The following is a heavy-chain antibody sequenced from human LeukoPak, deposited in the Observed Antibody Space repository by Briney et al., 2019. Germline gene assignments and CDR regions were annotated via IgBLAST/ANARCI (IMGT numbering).Heavy chain of an antibody. V-gene: IGHV4-59*08. CDR1: GGSISPYY. D-gene: IGHD3-22*01. J-gene: IGHJ4*02. CDR2: IYYTGST. CDR3: ARLLRYYYDSSGYYGFDY. Sequence: PSETLSLTCTVSGGSISPYYWSWIRQPPGKGLEWIGYIYYTGSTNYNPSFTSRVTMSVDTSKNQFSLKLSSVTAADTAVYYCARLLRYYYDSSGYYGFDYWGQGTLVTVSS.